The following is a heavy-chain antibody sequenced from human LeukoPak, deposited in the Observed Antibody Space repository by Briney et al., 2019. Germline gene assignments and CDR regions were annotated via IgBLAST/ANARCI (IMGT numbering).Heavy chain of an antibody. CDR3: ARARHSWYGFVDY. V-gene: IGHV4-59*01. CDR2: IYYSGST. J-gene: IGHJ4*02. CDR1: GGSISSYY. D-gene: IGHD6-13*01. Sequence: PSETLSLTCTVSGGSISSYYWSWIRQPPGKGLEWIGYIYYSGSTNYNPSLKSRVTISVDTSKNQFSLKLSSVTAADTAVYYCARARHSWYGFVDYWGQGTLVTVSS.